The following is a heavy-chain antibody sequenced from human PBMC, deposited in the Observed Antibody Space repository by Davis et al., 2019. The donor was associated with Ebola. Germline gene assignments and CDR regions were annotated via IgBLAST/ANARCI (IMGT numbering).Heavy chain of an antibody. J-gene: IGHJ4*02. Sequence: PGGSLRLSCAASGFTFAMSWVRQAPRKGLEWVSAISDTGTTFYSESVKGRFTISRDNSKNTVFLHMNSLRAEDTAMYYCASPLRQKVVLITGFDSWGQGTLVTVSS. V-gene: IGHV3-23*01. D-gene: IGHD3-22*01. CDR3: ASPLRQKVVLITGFDS. CDR2: ISDTGTT. CDR1: GFTFA.